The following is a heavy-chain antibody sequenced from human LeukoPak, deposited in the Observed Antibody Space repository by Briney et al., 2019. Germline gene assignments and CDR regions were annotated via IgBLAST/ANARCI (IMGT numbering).Heavy chain of an antibody. V-gene: IGHV4-39*07. Sequence: SETLSLTCTVSGDSISSTNYYWGWVRQPPGKGLEWLGSIYYSGSTYYNPSLKSRVTISVDTSKNQFSLKLSSVTAADTAVYYCARDKAATGISGLDAFEIWGQGTMVTVSS. CDR2: IYYSGST. CDR3: ARDKAATGISGLDAFEI. CDR1: GDSISSTNYY. D-gene: IGHD6-13*01. J-gene: IGHJ3*02.